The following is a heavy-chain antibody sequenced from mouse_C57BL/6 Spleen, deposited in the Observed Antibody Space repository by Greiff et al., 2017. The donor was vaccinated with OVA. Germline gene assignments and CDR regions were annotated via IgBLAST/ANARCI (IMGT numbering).Heavy chain of an antibody. CDR1: GYTFTSYW. CDR3: ARKGYSNYAAMDY. J-gene: IGHJ4*01. Sequence: QVQLQQPGAEFVKPGASVKLSCKASGYTFTSYWMQWVKQRPGQGLEWIGEIDPSDSYTNYNQKFKGKATLTVDTSSSTAYMQLSSLTSEDSAVYYCARKGYSNYAAMDYWGQGTSVTVSS. CDR2: IDPSDSYT. D-gene: IGHD2-5*01. V-gene: IGHV1-50*01.